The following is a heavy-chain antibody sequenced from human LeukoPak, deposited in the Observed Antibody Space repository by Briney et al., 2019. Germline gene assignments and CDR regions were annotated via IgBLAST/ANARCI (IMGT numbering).Heavy chain of an antibody. CDR3: ARGFSYGPLEY. Sequence: PGAPLRLSCVASGFTLSSNAMGWVRQAPGKGLEWVALTWYDGNTKNYADSVKGRFTISRDNSNNTLYLQMNSLRAEDTAVYYCARGFSYGPLEYWGQGTLVTVSS. CDR2: TWYDGNTK. D-gene: IGHD5-18*01. V-gene: IGHV3-33*08. J-gene: IGHJ4*02. CDR1: GFTLSSNA.